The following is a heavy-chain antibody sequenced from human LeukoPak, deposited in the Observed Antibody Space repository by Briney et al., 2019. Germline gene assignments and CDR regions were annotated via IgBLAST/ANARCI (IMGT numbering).Heavy chain of an antibody. CDR3: ARDFPPDYGDYLEYFDL. CDR1: GGTFTSYA. CDR2: IIPIFGTA. D-gene: IGHD4-17*01. Sequence: ASVKVSCKASGGTFTSYAISWVRQAPGQGLEWMGRIIPIFGTANYAHKFQGRVTITTDESTSTAYMELSSLRSEDTAVYYCARDFPPDYGDYLEYFDLWGRGTLVTVSS. J-gene: IGHJ2*01. V-gene: IGHV1-69*05.